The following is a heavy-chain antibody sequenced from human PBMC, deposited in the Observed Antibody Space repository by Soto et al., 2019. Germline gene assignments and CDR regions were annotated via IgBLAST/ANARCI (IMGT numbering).Heavy chain of an antibody. D-gene: IGHD6-13*01. V-gene: IGHV5-51*01. CDR3: ARTSAAGKYYYGMDV. J-gene: IGHJ6*02. CDR1: GYSFTIYW. CDR2: IYPGDSDT. Sequence: GDSLKISCEGSGYSFTIYWIGWVRQMPGKGREWMGIIYPGDSDTRYSPSFQGQVTISADKSISTAYLQWSSLKASDTAMYYCARTSAAGKYYYGMDVWGQATTVTVSS.